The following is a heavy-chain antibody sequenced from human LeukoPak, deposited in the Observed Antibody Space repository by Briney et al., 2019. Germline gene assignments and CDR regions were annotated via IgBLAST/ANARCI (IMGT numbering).Heavy chain of an antibody. Sequence: SETLSLTCTVSGASITSYYWTWIRQPPGKGLEWVGYMYFGERTNYNPSLKSRATISIDTSKKQFSLKLKSVTAADTAVYYCARDPRGIVGANHNWFDPWGQGTLVTVSS. D-gene: IGHD1-26*01. CDR2: MYFGERT. V-gene: IGHV4-59*12. CDR1: GASITSYY. J-gene: IGHJ5*02. CDR3: ARDPRGIVGANHNWFDP.